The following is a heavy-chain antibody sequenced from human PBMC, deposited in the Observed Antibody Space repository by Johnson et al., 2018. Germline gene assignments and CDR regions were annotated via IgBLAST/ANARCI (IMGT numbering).Heavy chain of an antibody. J-gene: IGHJ5*02. Sequence: QVQLVQSGSELKKPGASVKVSCKASGYTFNSYAINWVRQAPGQGLEWMGWINTNSGSPRYAQGFTGRFVFSLDTSASTAYLQIGRLRPEDTAVYFCGGATYWDSRVPNWFDPWGQGTQVTVSS. CDR2: INTNSGSP. CDR3: GGATYWDSRVPNWFDP. D-gene: IGHD4-11*01. CDR1: GYTFNSYA. V-gene: IGHV7-4-1*01.